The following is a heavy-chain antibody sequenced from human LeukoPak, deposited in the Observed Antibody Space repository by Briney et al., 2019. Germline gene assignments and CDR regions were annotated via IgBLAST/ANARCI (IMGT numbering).Heavy chain of an antibody. CDR2: ISGSGGST. J-gene: IGHJ6*02. Sequence: GGSLRLSCGASGFTFSSAAMRWVRQGPGKGLEWVSDISGSGGSTYYADSVKGRFTISRDNSKNTLYLQMNSLRAEDTALYYCVKSSRVVVIANHYYYYGMDVWGQGTTVTVSS. CDR3: VKSSRVVVIANHYYYYGMDV. D-gene: IGHD3-22*01. CDR1: GFTFSSAA. V-gene: IGHV3-23*01.